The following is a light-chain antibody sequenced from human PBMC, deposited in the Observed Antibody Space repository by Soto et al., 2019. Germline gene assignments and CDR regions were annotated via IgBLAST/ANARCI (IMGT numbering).Light chain of an antibody. Sequence: QSALTQPASVSGSPGQSITISCTGTNDDIGTYNYVSWFQQHPGKVPKLIIYEVNDRPSGVSTRFSASKSASTASLTISGLQPDDEANYYCCSYTTNNTWVFGGGTKLTVL. V-gene: IGLV2-14*01. CDR2: EVN. CDR3: CSYTTNNTWV. CDR1: NDDIGTYNY. J-gene: IGLJ3*02.